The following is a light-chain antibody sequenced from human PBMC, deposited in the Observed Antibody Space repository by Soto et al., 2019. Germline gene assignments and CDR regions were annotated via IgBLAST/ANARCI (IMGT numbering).Light chain of an antibody. V-gene: IGKV1-5*03. CDR1: QSISSW. J-gene: IGKJ1*01. CDR3: QQYNSSPT. CDR2: KAF. Sequence: DIQMTQSPSTLSASVGDRVTITCRASQSISSWLAWYQQKPGKAPKLLIYKAFSLESGVPSRFSCSGSGTEFTLTISSLQPDDFATYYGQQYNSSPTFGQGTKVEIK.